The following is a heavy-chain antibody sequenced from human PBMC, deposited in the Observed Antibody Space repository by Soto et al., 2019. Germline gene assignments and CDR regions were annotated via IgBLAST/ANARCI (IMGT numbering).Heavy chain of an antibody. CDR1: GFTFGAYT. J-gene: IGHJ3*02. CDR3: ARDGYSGRSDGFDI. V-gene: IGHV3-30*14. Sequence: QMYLVESGGGVVQPGRSLRLSCAASGFTFGAYTVHWVRQAPGKGLEWVAAISYDGNSERYTDPVKGRFTVSRDNPSDTLYLQMNSLRVEDTAVYYCARDGYSGRSDGFDIWGQGTMVTVSS. D-gene: IGHD5-12*01. CDR2: ISYDGNSE.